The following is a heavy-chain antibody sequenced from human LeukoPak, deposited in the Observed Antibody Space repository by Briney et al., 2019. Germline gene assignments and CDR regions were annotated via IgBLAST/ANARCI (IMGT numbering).Heavy chain of an antibody. CDR2: INPSSGSA. J-gene: IGHJ4*02. V-gene: IGHV1-46*04. D-gene: IGHD3-10*01. CDR3: ARDVSQGSGSYRNQAFDY. CDR1: GYTFTRYY. Sequence: ASVKVSCKASGYTFTRYYIHWVRQAPGQGLEWMGIINPSSGSANYAQKLQGRVTMTRDTSTSTVYMELSSLRSEDMAVYYCARDVSQGSGSYRNQAFDYWGQGTLVTVSS.